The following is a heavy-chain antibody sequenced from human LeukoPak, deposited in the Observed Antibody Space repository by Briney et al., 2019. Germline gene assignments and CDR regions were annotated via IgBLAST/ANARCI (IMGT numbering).Heavy chain of an antibody. V-gene: IGHV3-21*01. CDR3: ARDPRDGYKFFDY. Sequence: GGSLRLSCAASGFIFSSYGMNWVRQAPGKGLEWVSSISGSTAYIYYADSVKGRFTISRDSSKNSLYLQMNSLRVEDTAVYYCARDPRDGYKFFDYWGQGTLVTVSS. J-gene: IGHJ4*02. CDR1: GFIFSSYG. D-gene: IGHD5-24*01. CDR2: ISGSTAYI.